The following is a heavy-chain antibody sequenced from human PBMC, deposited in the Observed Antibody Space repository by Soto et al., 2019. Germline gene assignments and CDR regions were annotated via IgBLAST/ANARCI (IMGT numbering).Heavy chain of an antibody. D-gene: IGHD3-10*01. J-gene: IGHJ4*02. CDR1: GFTFDDYA. Sequence: EVQLVESGGGLVQPGGSLRLSCAASGFTFDDYAIHWVRQAPGKGLEWVSGISWNGAATGYMNSVKGRVSISRDNTKNALYLPMHSLRSEDTAVYYCANLPLYGSGFDCWGQGTLVTVSS. CDR3: ANLPLYGSGFDC. V-gene: IGHV3-9*01. CDR2: ISWNGAAT.